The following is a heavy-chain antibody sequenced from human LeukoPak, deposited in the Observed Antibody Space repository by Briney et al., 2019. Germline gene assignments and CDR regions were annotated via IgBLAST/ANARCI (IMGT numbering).Heavy chain of an antibody. CDR3: ASPLAYCGGDCYSPNDAFDI. D-gene: IGHD2-21*02. J-gene: IGHJ3*02. CDR1: GGTFSSYA. CDR2: IIPILGIA. Sequence: EASVKVSCKASGGTFSSYAISWVRQAPGRGLEWMGRIIPILGIANYAQKFQGRVTITADKSTSTAYMELSSLRSEDTAVYYCASPLAYCGGDCYSPNDAFDIWGQGTIVTVSS. V-gene: IGHV1-69*04.